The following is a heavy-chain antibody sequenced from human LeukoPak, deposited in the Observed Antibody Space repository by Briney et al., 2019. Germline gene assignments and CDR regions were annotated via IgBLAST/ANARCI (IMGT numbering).Heavy chain of an antibody. D-gene: IGHD4-11*01. J-gene: IGHJ3*02. V-gene: IGHV4-59*01. CDR3: ARAVSGRPFDI. CDR1: GGSISSYY. Sequence: SETLSLTCTVSGGSISSYYWSWMRQPPGKGLEWIGHIYSGSTNYSPSLRSRVTISVDTSKNQFSLNLSSVTAADTAVYYCARAVSGRPFDIWGQGTMVTVSS. CDR2: IYSGST.